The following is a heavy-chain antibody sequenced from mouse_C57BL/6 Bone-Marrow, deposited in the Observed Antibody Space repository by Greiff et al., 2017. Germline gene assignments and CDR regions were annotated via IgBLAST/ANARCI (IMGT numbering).Heavy chain of an antibody. V-gene: IGHV5-9*01. Sequence: EVQLVESGGGLVKPGGSLKLSCAASGFTFSSYTMSWVRQTPEKRLEWVATISGGGGNTYYPDSVKGRFTISRDNAKNTLYLQMSRLRSEDTALYYCARHSLWYFGGDYWGQGTSVTVSS. CDR2: ISGGGGNT. CDR1: GFTFSSYT. CDR3: ARHSLWYFGGDY. J-gene: IGHJ4*01. D-gene: IGHD2-1*01.